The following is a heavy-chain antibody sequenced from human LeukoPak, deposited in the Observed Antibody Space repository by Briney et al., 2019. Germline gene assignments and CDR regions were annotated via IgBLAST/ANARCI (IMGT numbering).Heavy chain of an antibody. V-gene: IGHV3-30*04. D-gene: IGHD6-19*01. CDR2: ISYDGSNK. J-gene: IGHJ4*02. CDR1: GFTFSSYA. Sequence: PGGSLRLSCAASGFTFSSYAMHWVRQAPGKGLEWVAVISYDGSNKNYADSVKGRFTISRDNSKNTLYLQMNSLRVEDTAVYYCASGDTPLKQWLNDYWGQGTLVTVSS. CDR3: ASGDTPLKQWLNDY.